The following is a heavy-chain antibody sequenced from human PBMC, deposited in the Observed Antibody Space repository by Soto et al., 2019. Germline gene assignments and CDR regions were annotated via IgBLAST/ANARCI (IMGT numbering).Heavy chain of an antibody. V-gene: IGHV3-23*01. Sequence: GGSLRLSCAASGFTFSSYAMSWVRQAPGKGLEWVSAISGSGGSTYYADSVKGRFTISRDNSKNTLYLQMSSLRAEDTAVYYCARGSSAGKGSPPDFWGQGSLVTVSS. D-gene: IGHD6-13*01. CDR1: GFTFSSYA. CDR3: ARGSSAGKGSPPDF. CDR2: ISGSGGST. J-gene: IGHJ4*02.